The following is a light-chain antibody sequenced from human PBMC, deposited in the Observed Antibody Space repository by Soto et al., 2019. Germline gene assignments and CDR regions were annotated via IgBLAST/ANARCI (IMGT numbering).Light chain of an antibody. CDR2: AYS. CDR3: QKYNTAPFT. J-gene: IGKJ3*01. V-gene: IGKV1-27*01. CDR1: DTISVY. Sequence: IQMTQSPSSLSASVVDRVTITCRASDTISVYLAWYQHKPGKVPERLIYAYSILHSGVPSRFSCSRSDTELPITISRLQPEDVGTYYCQKYNTAPFTFGPGTKVEIK.